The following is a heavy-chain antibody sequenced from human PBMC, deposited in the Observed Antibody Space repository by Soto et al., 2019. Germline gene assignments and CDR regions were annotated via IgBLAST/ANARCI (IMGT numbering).Heavy chain of an antibody. CDR3: AGWGGHDYNY. Sequence: EVQLVQSGGGLVQPGGSLRLSCVGSGFTFTDFYMNWVRQAPGKGLEWVANIRPDGTETPYLESVRGRFTTSRDHAKNSLFRQMNSLTADATALYYSAGWGGHDYNYWGQGILVTVSS. CDR1: GFTFTDFY. J-gene: IGHJ4*02. V-gene: IGHV3-7*03. D-gene: IGHD4-4*01. CDR2: IRPDGTET.